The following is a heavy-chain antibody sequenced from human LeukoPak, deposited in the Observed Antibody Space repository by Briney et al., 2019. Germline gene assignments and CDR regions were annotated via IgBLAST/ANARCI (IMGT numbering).Heavy chain of an antibody. Sequence: SVKVSCKASGGTFSSYAISWVRQAPGQGLAWMGRIIPILGIANYAQKFQGRVTITADKSTSTAYMELSSLRSEDTAVYYCARTYGSGSYYPADYWGQGTLVTVSS. V-gene: IGHV1-69*04. CDR3: ARTYGSGSYYPADY. CDR1: GGTFSSYA. D-gene: IGHD3-10*01. J-gene: IGHJ4*02. CDR2: IIPILGIA.